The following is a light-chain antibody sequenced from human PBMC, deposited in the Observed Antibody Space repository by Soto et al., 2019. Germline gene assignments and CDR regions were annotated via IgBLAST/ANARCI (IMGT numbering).Light chain of an antibody. J-gene: IGKJ1*01. V-gene: IGKV3-15*01. Sequence: IVMTQYPENMSLSPLERATLSCRASQSVSSNFAWYQQKPGQAPRLLIYDASTRATGIPARFSGSGSGTEFTLTISSLQSEDFAVYYCQQYKKWPRTFGHGTMVDI. CDR2: DAS. CDR3: QQYKKWPRT. CDR1: QSVSSN.